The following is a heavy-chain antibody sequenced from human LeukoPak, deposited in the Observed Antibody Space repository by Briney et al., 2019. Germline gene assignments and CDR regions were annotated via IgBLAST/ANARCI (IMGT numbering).Heavy chain of an antibody. CDR1: GGSFSGYY. CDR2: INHSGST. CDR3: ARGRSYYGSGSYYKNYYYMDV. J-gene: IGHJ6*03. D-gene: IGHD3-10*01. V-gene: IGHV4-34*01. Sequence: SETLSLTCAVYGGSFSGYYWSWIRQPPGKGLEWIGEINHSGSTNYNPSLKSRVTISVDTSKNQFSLKLSSVTAADTAVYYCARGRSYYGSGSYYKNYYYMDVWGKGTTVTVSS.